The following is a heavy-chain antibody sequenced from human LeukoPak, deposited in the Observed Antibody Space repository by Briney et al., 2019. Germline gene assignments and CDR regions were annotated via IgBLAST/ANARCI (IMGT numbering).Heavy chain of an antibody. CDR2: IYTSGST. J-gene: IGHJ4*02. CDR1: GGSISSGSYY. V-gene: IGHV4-61*02. Sequence: SETLSLTCTVSGGSISSGSYYWSWIRQPAGKGLEWIGRIYTSGSTNYNPSLKSRVTISVDTPKNQFSLKLSSVTAADTAVYYCARDQVVGAAGFDYWGQGTLVTVSS. D-gene: IGHD1-26*01. CDR3: ARDQVVGAAGFDY.